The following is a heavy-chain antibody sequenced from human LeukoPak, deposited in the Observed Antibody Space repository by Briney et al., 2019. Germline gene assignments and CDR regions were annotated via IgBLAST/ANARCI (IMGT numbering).Heavy chain of an antibody. CDR2: IIPLFGPA. CDR1: GGTFSTLD. V-gene: IGHV1-69*13. J-gene: IGHJ4*02. CDR3: ARLGSGYDPGDF. D-gene: IGHD5-12*01. Sequence: SVKVSCKASGGTFSTLDISWVRQAPGHGLEWMGGIIPLFGPASYAQKFQDRVTIIADESTTTAYMELSSLRSEDTAVYYCARLGSGYDPGDFWGQGTLVPVST.